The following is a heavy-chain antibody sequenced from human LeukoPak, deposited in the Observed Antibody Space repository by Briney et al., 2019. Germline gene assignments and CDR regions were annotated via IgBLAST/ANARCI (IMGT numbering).Heavy chain of an antibody. CDR3: AREYYDFWSGYSNYFDY. CDR1: GFTFSSYG. CDR2: IWYDGSNK. Sequence: GGSLRLSCAASGFTFSSYGMHWVRQAPGKGLDWVAVIWYDGSNKYYADSVKGRFTISRDNSKNTLYLQMNSLRAEDTAVYYCAREYYDFWSGYSNYFDYWGQGTLVTVSS. D-gene: IGHD3-3*01. V-gene: IGHV3-33*01. J-gene: IGHJ4*02.